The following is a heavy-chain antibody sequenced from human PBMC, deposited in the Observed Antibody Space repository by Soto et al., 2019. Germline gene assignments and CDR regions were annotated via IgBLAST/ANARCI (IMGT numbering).Heavy chain of an antibody. J-gene: IGHJ4*02. D-gene: IGHD3-10*01. CDR3: AKDGYGSGSYAFFDY. CDR1: GFTFSSYA. Sequence: GGSLRLSCAASGFTFSSYAMSWVRQAPGKGLEWVSAISVSGGSTYNADSVKGRVTISRDNSKNTLYLQMNSLRAEDTAVYYCAKDGYGSGSYAFFDYWGQGTLVTVSS. CDR2: ISVSGGST. V-gene: IGHV3-23*01.